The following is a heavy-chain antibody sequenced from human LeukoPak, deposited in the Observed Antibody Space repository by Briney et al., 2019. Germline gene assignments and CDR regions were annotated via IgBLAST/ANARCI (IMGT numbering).Heavy chain of an antibody. CDR2: IYYTGST. Sequence: SETLSLTCTVSGGSISSHYWSWIRQPPGKGLEWIGSIYYTGSTKYNPSLKSRATISVDMSKTQFSLKVRSVTAADTAVYYCARRGFFDYWGQGTLVTVSS. D-gene: IGHD3-10*01. CDR1: GGSISSHY. V-gene: IGHV4-59*11. CDR3: ARRGFFDY. J-gene: IGHJ4*02.